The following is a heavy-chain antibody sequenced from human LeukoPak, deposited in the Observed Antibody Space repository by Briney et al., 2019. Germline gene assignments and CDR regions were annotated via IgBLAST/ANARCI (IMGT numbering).Heavy chain of an antibody. V-gene: IGHV4-59*01. Sequence: SETLSLTCTVSGGSISSYYWSWIRQPPGKGLEWIGYIYYSGSTNYNPSLKSRVTISVDTSKNQFSLKLSSVTAADTAVYYCARDYPDSSGYPNSWFDPWGQGTLVTVSS. CDR3: ARDYPDSSGYPNSWFDP. CDR1: GGSISSYY. CDR2: IYYSGST. J-gene: IGHJ5*02. D-gene: IGHD3-22*01.